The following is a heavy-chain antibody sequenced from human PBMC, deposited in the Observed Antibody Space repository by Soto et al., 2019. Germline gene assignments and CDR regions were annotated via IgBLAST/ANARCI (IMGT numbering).Heavy chain of an antibody. D-gene: IGHD6-25*01. J-gene: IGHJ1*01. V-gene: IGHV6-1*01. Sequence: SETLSLTCAISGDRGSSNSAAWNWIRQSPSRGLEWLGRTYYRSNWRHDYAVSVKRRITVNPDTSNNHFSLQLNSVTPDDTAVYFCASGAAGTGFYLRGQRTPVTVSA. CDR1: GDRGSSNSAA. CDR3: ASGAAGTGFYL. CDR2: TYYRSNWRH.